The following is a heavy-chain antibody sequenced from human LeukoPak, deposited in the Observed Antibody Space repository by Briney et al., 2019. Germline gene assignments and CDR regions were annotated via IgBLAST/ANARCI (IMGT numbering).Heavy chain of an antibody. Sequence: SETLSLTCTVSGGSISSYYWSWIRQPPGKGLEWIGYIYYSGSTNYNPSLKSRVTISVDTSKNQFSLKLSSVTAADTAVYYCARGPEGFQLWGQGTLVTVSS. CDR3: ARGPEGFQL. CDR2: IYYSGST. J-gene: IGHJ1*01. V-gene: IGHV4-59*08. CDR1: GGSISSYY.